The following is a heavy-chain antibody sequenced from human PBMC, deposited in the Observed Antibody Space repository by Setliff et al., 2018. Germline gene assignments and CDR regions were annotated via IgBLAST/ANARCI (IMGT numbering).Heavy chain of an antibody. CDR2: IYHSGST. Sequence: PSETLSLTCTVSGDSISSGYYWGWIRQPPGKGLEWIGSIYHSGSTYYNPSLKSRVTISVDTSKNQFSLKLTSVTAADTAMYYCARDTSSDWAAWFDPWSQGILVTVSS. D-gene: IGHD6-19*01. CDR3: ARDTSSDWAAWFDP. V-gene: IGHV4-38-2*02. J-gene: IGHJ5*02. CDR1: GDSISSGYY.